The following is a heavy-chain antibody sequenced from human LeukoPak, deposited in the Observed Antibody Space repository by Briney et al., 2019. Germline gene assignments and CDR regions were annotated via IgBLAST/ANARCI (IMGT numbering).Heavy chain of an antibody. CDR2: IKQGGSEK. CDR1: GFTFSNVW. V-gene: IGHV3-7*03. Sequence: PGGSLRLSCAASGFTFSNVWMSWVRQAPGKGLEWVANIKQGGSEKNYVDSVKGRFTISRDNAKNSLYLQMNSLRVEDTAVYYCGRYGQVPIDWGQGTLVTVSS. J-gene: IGHJ4*02. D-gene: IGHD3-10*01. CDR3: GRYGQVPID.